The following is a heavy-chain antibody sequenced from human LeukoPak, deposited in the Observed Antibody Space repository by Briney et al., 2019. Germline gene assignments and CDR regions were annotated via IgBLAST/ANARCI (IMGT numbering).Heavy chain of an antibody. CDR2: ISAYNGNT. V-gene: IGHV1-18*01. D-gene: IGHD1-26*01. J-gene: IGHJ4*02. CDR3: ARDLVGATSRPPSDY. CDR1: GYTFTSYG. Sequence: ASVKVSCKASGYTFTSYGISWVRQAPGQGLEWMGWISAYNGNTNYAQKLQGRVTMTTDTSTSTAYLELRSLRSDDTAVYYCARDLVGATSRPPSDYWGQGTLVTVSS.